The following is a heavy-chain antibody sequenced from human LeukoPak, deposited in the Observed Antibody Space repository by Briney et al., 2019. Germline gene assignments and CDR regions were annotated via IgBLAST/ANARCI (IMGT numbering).Heavy chain of an antibody. CDR2: IYYSGST. V-gene: IGHV4-39*01. J-gene: IGHJ6*03. Sequence: SETLSLTCTVSGGSISSSSYYWGWIRQPPGKGLEWIGSIYYSGSTYYNPSLKSRVTISVDTSKNQFSLKLSSVTAADMAVYYCATIITTYYMDVWGKGTTVTVSS. CDR1: GGSISSSSYY. CDR3: ATIITTYYMDV. D-gene: IGHD3-22*01.